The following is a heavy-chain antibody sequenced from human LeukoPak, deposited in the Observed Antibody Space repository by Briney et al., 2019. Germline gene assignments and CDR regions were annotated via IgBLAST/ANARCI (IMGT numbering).Heavy chain of an antibody. CDR1: GGSISSYY. D-gene: IGHD4-17*01. CDR3: ARHPGVTIDY. J-gene: IGHJ4*02. Sequence: SETLSLTCTVSGGSISSYYWSWIRQPPGKGLEWIGYIYYSGSTNYNPSLKSRVTISVDTSKNQFSLKLSSVTAADTAVYYCARHPGVTIDYWGQGTLVTVSS. V-gene: IGHV4-59*08. CDR2: IYYSGST.